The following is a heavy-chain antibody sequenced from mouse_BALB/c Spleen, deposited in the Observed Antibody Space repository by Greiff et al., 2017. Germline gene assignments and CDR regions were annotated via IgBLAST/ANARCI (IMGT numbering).Heavy chain of an antibody. CDR1: GFNIKDYY. V-gene: IGHV14-1*02. J-gene: IGHJ1*01. D-gene: IGHD2-3*01. CDR3: ARRYDYWYFDV. CDR2: IDPENGNT. Sequence: VHVKQSGAELVRPGALVKLSCKASGFNIKDYYMHWVKQRPEQGLEWIGWIDPENGNTIYDPKFQGKASITADTSSNTAYLQLSSLTSEDTAVYYCARRYDYWYFDVWGAGTTVTVSS.